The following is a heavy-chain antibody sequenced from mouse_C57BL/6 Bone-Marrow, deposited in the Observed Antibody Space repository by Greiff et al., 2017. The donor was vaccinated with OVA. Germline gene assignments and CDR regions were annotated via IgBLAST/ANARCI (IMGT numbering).Heavy chain of an antibody. D-gene: IGHD2-4*01. CDR1: GYTFTSYG. CDR3: ARGSIYYDYDGG. J-gene: IGHJ2*01. CDR2: IYPRSGNT. V-gene: IGHV1-81*01. Sequence: VQLQQPGAELVKPGASVKLSCKASGYTFTSYGISWVKQRTGQGLEWIGEIYPRSGNTYYNEKFKGKATLTADKSSSTAYMELRSLTSEDSAVYFCARGSIYYDYDGGGGQGTTLTVSS.